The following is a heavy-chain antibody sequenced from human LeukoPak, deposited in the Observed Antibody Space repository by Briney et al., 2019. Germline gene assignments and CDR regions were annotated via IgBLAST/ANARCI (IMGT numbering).Heavy chain of an antibody. J-gene: IGHJ4*02. CDR2: IKQDGSDK. Sequence: GGSLRLSCAASGFTFSSYGIHWVRQAPGKGLEWVANIKQDGSDKYYVDSVKGRFTISKDNAKNSLYLQMNSLRGEDTAVYYCVRDFSRTRLERPFDYWGQGTLVTVSS. V-gene: IGHV3-7*01. D-gene: IGHD1-1*01. CDR1: GFTFSSYG. CDR3: VRDFSRTRLERPFDY.